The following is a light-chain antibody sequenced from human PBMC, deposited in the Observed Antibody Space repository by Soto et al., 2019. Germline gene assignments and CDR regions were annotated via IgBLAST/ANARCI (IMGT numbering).Light chain of an antibody. CDR2: KAS. CDR3: QQYDSLWT. CDR1: QTISSW. Sequence: DIQMTQSPSTLSASVGDRVTITCRASQTISSWLAWYQQKPGKVPKLLIYKASNLESGVPSRFRGSGSGTEFTLTISSLQPDDFATYYCQQYDSLWTFGQGTKVEIK. V-gene: IGKV1-5*03. J-gene: IGKJ1*01.